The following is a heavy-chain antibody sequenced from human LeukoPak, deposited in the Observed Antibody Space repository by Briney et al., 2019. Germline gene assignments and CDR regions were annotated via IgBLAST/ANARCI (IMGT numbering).Heavy chain of an antibody. V-gene: IGHV3-7*01. D-gene: IGHD6-13*01. Sequence: GGSLKLSCAASGFTFSTYAMSWVRQPPGKGLEWVANIKEDGSEKYYVDSVKGRFTISRDNAKNSLYLQMNSLRAEDTAVYYCARAHSSSWEYWGQGTLVTVSS. CDR3: ARAHSSSWEY. CDR2: IKEDGSEK. J-gene: IGHJ4*02. CDR1: GFTFSTYA.